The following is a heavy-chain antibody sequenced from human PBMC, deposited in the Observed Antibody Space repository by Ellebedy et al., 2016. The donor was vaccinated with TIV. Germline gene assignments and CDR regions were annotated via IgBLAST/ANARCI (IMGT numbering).Heavy chain of an antibody. CDR1: GGSISSSNW. J-gene: IGHJ1*01. CDR2: IYYSGST. V-gene: IGHV4-4*02. Sequence: MPSETLSLTCAVSGGSISSSNWWSCVRLPPGKGLEWIGYIYYSGSTNYNPSLKSRVTISVDTSKNQFSLKLSSVTAADTAVYYCARDRGSGWYGGYFQHWGQGTLVTVSS. D-gene: IGHD6-19*01. CDR3: ARDRGSGWYGGYFQH.